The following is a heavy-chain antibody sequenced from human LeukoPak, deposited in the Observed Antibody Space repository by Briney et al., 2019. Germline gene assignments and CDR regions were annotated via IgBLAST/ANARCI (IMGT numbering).Heavy chain of an antibody. CDR3: ARYSSSPDSQIFDY. CDR2: ISAYNGNT. J-gene: IGHJ4*02. Sequence: GASVKVSCKASGYSFTSNVISWVRQAPGQGLEWMGWISAYNGNTNYAQKLQGRVTMTTDTSTSTAYMELRSLRSDDTAVYYCARYSSSPDSQIFDYWGQGTLVTVSS. CDR1: GYSFTSNV. D-gene: IGHD6-6*01. V-gene: IGHV1-18*01.